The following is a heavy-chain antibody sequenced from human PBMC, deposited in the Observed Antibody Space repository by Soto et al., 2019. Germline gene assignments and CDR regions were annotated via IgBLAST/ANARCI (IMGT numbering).Heavy chain of an antibody. J-gene: IGHJ6*02. CDR3: ARALGGLGYDGMDV. CDR1: RFTFTNYA. V-gene: IGHV3-30-3*01. D-gene: IGHD3-16*01. CDR2: ISYDGDHK. Sequence: QVQLVESGGGVVQPGKSLSLSCAASRFTFTNYAFHWVHQAPGKGLEWVALISYDGDHKYYADSVKGRFTISRDNLKKTLYLQMNSLRTEDTAVYYCARALGGLGYDGMDVWGQGTTVTVSS.